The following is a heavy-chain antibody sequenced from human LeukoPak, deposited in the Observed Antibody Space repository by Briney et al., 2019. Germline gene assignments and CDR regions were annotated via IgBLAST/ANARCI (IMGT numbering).Heavy chain of an antibody. CDR2: IGTAGDI. V-gene: IGHV3-13*01. CDR3: ARDPGYSFGYDY. D-gene: IGHD5-18*01. CDR1: GFTFSSYD. J-gene: IGHJ4*02. Sequence: GGSLRLSCAASGFTFSSYDMHWVRQATGKGLEWVSGIGTAGDIYYPGSVKGRFNISRDNSKNTLYLQMNSLRPEDTAVYYCARDPGYSFGYDYWGQGTLVTVSS.